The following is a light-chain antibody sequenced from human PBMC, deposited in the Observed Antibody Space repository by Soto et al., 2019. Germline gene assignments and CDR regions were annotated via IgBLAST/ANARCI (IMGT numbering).Light chain of an antibody. CDR1: QSVSSSY. CDR2: GAS. Sequence: EIVLTQSPGTLSLSPGERATLSCRASQSVSSSYLAWYQQKPGQAPRLLIYGASSRATGIPDRFSGSGSGTEFTLTISRLEPEDFAVYYCQQYDSSRCTFGQGTKLEIK. J-gene: IGKJ2*02. CDR3: QQYDSSRCT. V-gene: IGKV3-20*01.